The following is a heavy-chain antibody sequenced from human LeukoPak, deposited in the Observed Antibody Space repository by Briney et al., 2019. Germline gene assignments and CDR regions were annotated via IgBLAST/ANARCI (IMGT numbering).Heavy chain of an antibody. CDR2: ISYDGSNK. D-gene: IGHD4-23*01. CDR1: GFTFSSYG. CDR3: AKDQTTMVTNYYYYGMDV. V-gene: IGHV3-30*18. Sequence: GGSLRLSCAASGFTFSSYGMHWVRQAPGKGLEWVAVISYDGSNKYYADSVKGRFTISRDNSKNTLYLQMNSLRAEDTAVYYCAKDQTTMVTNYYYYGMDVWGQGTTVTVSS. J-gene: IGHJ6*02.